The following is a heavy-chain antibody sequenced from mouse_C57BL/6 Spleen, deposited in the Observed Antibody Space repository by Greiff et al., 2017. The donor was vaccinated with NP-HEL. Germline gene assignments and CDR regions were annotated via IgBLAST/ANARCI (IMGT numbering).Heavy chain of an antibody. CDR1: GYTFTSYW. D-gene: IGHD2-2*01. J-gene: IGHJ4*01. V-gene: IGHV1-64*01. CDR2: IHPNSGST. Sequence: VQLQQTGAELVKPGASVKLSCKASGYTFTSYWMHWVKQRPGQGLEWIGMIHPNSGSTNYNEKFKSKATLTVDKSSSTAYMQLSSLTSEDSAVYYCAPMVTTEDAMDYWGQGTSVTVSS. CDR3: APMVTTEDAMDY.